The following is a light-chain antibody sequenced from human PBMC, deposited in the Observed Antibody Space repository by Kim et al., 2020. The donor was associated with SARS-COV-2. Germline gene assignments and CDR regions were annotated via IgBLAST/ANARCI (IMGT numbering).Light chain of an antibody. J-gene: IGLJ2*01. CDR2: DTG. CDR1: TGPVTSGHF. CDR3: LLSYSDSRV. Sequence: GRTVTLTRNSSTGPVTSGHFPYWSQQTPGHAPRTLIYDTGNRHSWTPARFSGSLLGGKAALTLSAAQPEDEADYYCLLSYSDSRVFGGGTQLTVL. V-gene: IGLV7-46*01.